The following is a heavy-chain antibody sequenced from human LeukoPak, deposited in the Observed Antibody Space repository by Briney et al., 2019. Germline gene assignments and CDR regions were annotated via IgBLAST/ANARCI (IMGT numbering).Heavy chain of an antibody. D-gene: IGHD2-21*01. CDR3: ARGVVVIEDAFDI. J-gene: IGHJ3*02. CDR1: GFTFSSYA. V-gene: IGHV3-30-3*01. Sequence: GSLRLSCAASGFTFSSYAMHWVRQAPGKGLEWVAVISYDGSNKYYADSVKGRFTISRDNSKNTLYLQMNSLRAEDTAVYYCARGVVVIEDAFDIWGQGTMVTVSS. CDR2: ISYDGSNK.